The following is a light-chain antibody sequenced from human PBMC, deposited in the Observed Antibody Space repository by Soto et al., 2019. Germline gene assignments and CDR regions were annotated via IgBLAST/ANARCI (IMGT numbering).Light chain of an antibody. J-gene: IGKJ1*01. V-gene: IGKV3-15*01. CDR1: QSVSSN. CDR2: GAS. Sequence: EIVMTQSPATLSVSPGERATLSCRASQSVSSNLAWYQQKPGQAPRLLIYGASTRATGIPARFSGSGSGTEFTLTISSLQSEDFATYYCQQYNILSTFGQGTKVEI. CDR3: QQYNILST.